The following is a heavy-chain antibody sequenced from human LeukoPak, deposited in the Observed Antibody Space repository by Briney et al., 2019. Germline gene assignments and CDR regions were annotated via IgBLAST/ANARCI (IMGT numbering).Heavy chain of an antibody. V-gene: IGHV4-59*02. Sequence: SETLSLTCTVSGASVRSDHWNWTRQPPGKGLEWIAYMHGSGSPNYNPSLASRLTLSVDATENLLSLKLASVTAADTAVYFCAGDLSVNAFDIWGQGTLVTVSS. J-gene: IGHJ3*02. CDR2: MHGSGSP. CDR1: GASVRSDH. CDR3: AGDLSVNAFDI. D-gene: IGHD2/OR15-2a*01.